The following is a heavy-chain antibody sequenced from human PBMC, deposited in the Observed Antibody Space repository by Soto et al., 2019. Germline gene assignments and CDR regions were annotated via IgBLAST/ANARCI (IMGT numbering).Heavy chain of an antibody. Sequence: QVQLVQSGAEVKKPGSSVKVSCKASGGTFSSYAISWVRQAPGQGLEWMGGIIPIFGTANYAQEFQGRVTITADESTSTAYMELSSLRSEDTAVYYCARVIAAAQLLWFDPWGQGTLVTVSS. V-gene: IGHV1-69*01. CDR1: GGTFSSYA. J-gene: IGHJ5*02. CDR2: IIPIFGTA. CDR3: ARVIAAAQLLWFDP. D-gene: IGHD6-13*01.